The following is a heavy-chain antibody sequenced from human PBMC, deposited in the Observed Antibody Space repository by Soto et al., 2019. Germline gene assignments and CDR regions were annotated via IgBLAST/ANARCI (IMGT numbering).Heavy chain of an antibody. J-gene: IGHJ4*02. V-gene: IGHV3-72*01. Sequence: EVQLVESGGALVQPGGSLRLSCAASGFTFSDHHMDWVRQAPGKGMEWVGRTRNKGNSYTTEYAASVKGRFTISRDESNNSLYLQMNRLETGNTAVYYCASVGATGAYWGQGTLVTVSS. CDR1: GFTFSDHH. D-gene: IGHD1-26*01. CDR2: TRNKGNSYTT. CDR3: ASVGATGAY.